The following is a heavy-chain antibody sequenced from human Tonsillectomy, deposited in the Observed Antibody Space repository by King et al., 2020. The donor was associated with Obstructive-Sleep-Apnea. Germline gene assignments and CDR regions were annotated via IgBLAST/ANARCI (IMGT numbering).Heavy chain of an antibody. CDR1: GFTFSSYS. J-gene: IGHJ4*02. Sequence: VQLVESGGGLVKPGGSLRLSCVASGFTFSSYSMNWVRQAPGKGLEWVSSIRSSSSYIYYADSVKGRLTISRDNAKNSLYLQMNSLRAEDTAVYYCARDSTWGETDPELRTPYFDYWGQGTLVTVSS. CDR3: ARDSTWGETDPELRTPYFDY. D-gene: IGHD1-26*01. CDR2: IRSSSSYI. V-gene: IGHV3-21*01.